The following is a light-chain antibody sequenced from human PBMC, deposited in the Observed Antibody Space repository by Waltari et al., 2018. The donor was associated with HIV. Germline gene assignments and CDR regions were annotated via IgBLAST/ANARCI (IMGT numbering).Light chain of an antibody. Sequence: QSALTQPASVSGSPGQSITIPCTGTSNDVGCYDYVSWYQQYPGKAPKLIITEVTNRPSGVSGRFSGSKSGDTASLTISGLQIEDDADYFCCSYAGNASYVFGSGTKVTVL. V-gene: IGLV2-14*01. CDR1: SNDVGCYDY. CDR2: EVT. CDR3: CSYAGNASYV. J-gene: IGLJ1*01.